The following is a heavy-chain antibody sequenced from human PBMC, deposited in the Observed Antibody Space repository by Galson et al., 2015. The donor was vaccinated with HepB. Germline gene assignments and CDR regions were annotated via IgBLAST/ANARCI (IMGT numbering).Heavy chain of an antibody. Sequence: SVKVSCKASGYTFTSYAMHWVRQAPGQRLEWMGWINAGNGNTKYSQKFQGRVTITRDTSASTAYMELGSLRSEDTAVYYCGSDRKVYQMRYRSYYFGMDVWRAWSMVT. CDR2: INAGNGNT. V-gene: IGHV1-3*01. J-gene: IGHJ6*02. CDR1: GYTFTSYA. CDR3: GSDRKVYQMRYRSYYFGMDV. D-gene: IGHD2-2*01.